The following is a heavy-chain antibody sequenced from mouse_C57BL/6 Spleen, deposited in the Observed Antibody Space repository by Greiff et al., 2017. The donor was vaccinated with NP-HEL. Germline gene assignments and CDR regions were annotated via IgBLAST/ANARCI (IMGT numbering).Heavy chain of an antibody. J-gene: IGHJ3*01. Sequence: QVQLQQSGAELVKPGASVKISCKASGYAFSSYWMNWVKQRPGQGLEWIGMIHPNSGSTNYNEKFKSKATLTVDKSSSTAYMQLSSLTSEDSAVYYCARHYDYDGGFAYWGQGTLVTVSA. V-gene: IGHV1-64*01. CDR3: ARHYDYDGGFAY. CDR1: GYAFSSYW. D-gene: IGHD2-4*01. CDR2: IHPNSGST.